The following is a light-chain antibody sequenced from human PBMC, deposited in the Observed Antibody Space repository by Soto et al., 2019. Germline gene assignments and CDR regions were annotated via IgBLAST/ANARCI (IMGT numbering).Light chain of an antibody. CDR3: SSYAFTNISV. J-gene: IGLJ1*01. CDR1: SRDVGVYNY. V-gene: IGLV2-8*01. CDR2: EDS. Sequence: QSVLTQPPSASGCPGQSVTISCAGTSRDVGVYNYVSWYQQHPGKDLKVTIYEDSKRPAGVPDRFSGSKSGSTASLTVSGLQTEDEVADQCSSYAFTNISVFRPWTKVTVL.